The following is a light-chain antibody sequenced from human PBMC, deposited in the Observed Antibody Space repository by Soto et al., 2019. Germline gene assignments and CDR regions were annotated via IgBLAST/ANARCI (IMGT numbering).Light chain of an antibody. V-gene: IGKV3-11*01. CDR1: QSISTY. Sequence: EIVLTQSPATLSLFPGERATLSCRASQSISTYLAWYQQRSGQAPRLLIFDASSRATGIPARFSGSGSGTDFTLTISSLEPEDFAVYYCQQHGSSPWMFGQGTKV. CDR3: QQHGSSPWM. CDR2: DAS. J-gene: IGKJ1*01.